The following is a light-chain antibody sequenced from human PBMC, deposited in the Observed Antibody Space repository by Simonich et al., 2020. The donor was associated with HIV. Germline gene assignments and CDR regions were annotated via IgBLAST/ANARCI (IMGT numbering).Light chain of an antibody. CDR2: DVN. CDR1: SSDVGGYNY. Sequence: QSALTQPRSVSGSPGQSVTFSGTGTSSDVGGYNYVSWYQQHPGKAPKLMIYDVNKRPSGVPDRFSGSKSDNTASLTISGLQAEDEANYYCSSYAGIYTFWVFGGGSKLTVL. CDR3: SSYAGIYTFWV. V-gene: IGLV2-11*01. J-gene: IGLJ3*02.